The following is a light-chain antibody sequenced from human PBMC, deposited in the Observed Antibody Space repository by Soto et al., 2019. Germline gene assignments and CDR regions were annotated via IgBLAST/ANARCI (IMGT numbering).Light chain of an antibody. J-gene: IGKJ1*01. Sequence: DIQMTQSPSSLSASVGDRVTITCRASQGISNYLAWYQRRPGRVPKLLIYSASTLQSGVPSRFSGSGSGTDFTLTISSLQPEDVATYYCQKYNSAPRTFGQGTKVDIK. CDR3: QKYNSAPRT. CDR2: SAS. V-gene: IGKV1-27*01. CDR1: QGISNY.